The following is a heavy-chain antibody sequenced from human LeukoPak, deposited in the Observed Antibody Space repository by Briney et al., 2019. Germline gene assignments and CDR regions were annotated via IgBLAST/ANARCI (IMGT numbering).Heavy chain of an antibody. CDR3: ARVGLYCGGDCYYFVY. D-gene: IGHD2-21*02. Sequence: SETLSLTCTVSGGSISSHYWSWIRQPPGKGLEWIGYIYYSGSTNYNPSLKSRVTISVDTSKNQFSLKLSSVTAADTAVYYCARVGLYCGGDCYYFVYWGQGTLVTVSS. CDR2: IYYSGST. V-gene: IGHV4-59*11. J-gene: IGHJ4*02. CDR1: GGSISSHY.